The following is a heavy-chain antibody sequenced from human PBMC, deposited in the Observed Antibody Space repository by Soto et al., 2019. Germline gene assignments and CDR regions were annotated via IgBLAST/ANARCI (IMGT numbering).Heavy chain of an antibody. J-gene: IGHJ4*02. V-gene: IGHV3-13*01. Sequence: GSLRISCAASRFTFSSYDVHWVLQATGKGLEFVSAIGTAGDTYYPGSVKGRFTISRENAKNSLYLQMNSLRAGDTAVYYCARVHDSGYFDYWGQGTLVTVSS. CDR1: RFTFSSYD. CDR3: ARVHDSGYFDY. CDR2: IGTAGDT. D-gene: IGHD2-21*02.